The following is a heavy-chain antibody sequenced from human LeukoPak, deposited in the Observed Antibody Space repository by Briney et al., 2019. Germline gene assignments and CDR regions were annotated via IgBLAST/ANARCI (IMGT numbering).Heavy chain of an antibody. J-gene: IGHJ4*02. Sequence: ASVKVSCKASGYTFTSYDFNWVRQATGQRPEWMGWMSPNSGDTGYAQKFQDRVTMTRNTSISTAYMELSSLRSDDTAVYYCARDPGEMIVATTFDYWGQGTLVTVSS. CDR3: ARDPGEMIVATTFDY. V-gene: IGHV1-8*01. CDR2: MSPNSGDT. D-gene: IGHD5-12*01. CDR1: GYTFTSYD.